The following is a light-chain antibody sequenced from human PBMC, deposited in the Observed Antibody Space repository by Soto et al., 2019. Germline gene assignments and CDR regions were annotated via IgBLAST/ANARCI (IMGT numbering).Light chain of an antibody. V-gene: IGLV1-51*01. Sequence: QSVLTQPPSVSAAPGQKVTISCSGSSSNIGNNYVSWYQQLPGTAPKLLIYDSNKRPSGIPDRFSGSKSGTSATLGITGLQTGDEADYYCGTWDTSLSAYVVFGGGTKVTVL. J-gene: IGLJ2*01. CDR2: DSN. CDR3: GTWDTSLSAYVV. CDR1: SSNIGNNY.